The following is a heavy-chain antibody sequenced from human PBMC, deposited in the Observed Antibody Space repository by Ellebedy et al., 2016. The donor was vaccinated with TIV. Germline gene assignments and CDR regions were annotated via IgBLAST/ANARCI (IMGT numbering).Heavy chain of an antibody. CDR1: GYTFTSYG. CDR2: ISAYNGNT. Sequence: ASVKVSCKASGYTFTSYGISWVRQAPGQGLEWMGWISAYNGNTNYAQNLQGRVTMTTDTSTSTAYMEVRSLRSDDTAVYYCARAGYDSSAYFYDYWGQGTLVTVSS. J-gene: IGHJ4*02. V-gene: IGHV1-18*01. CDR3: ARAGYDSSAYFYDY. D-gene: IGHD3-22*01.